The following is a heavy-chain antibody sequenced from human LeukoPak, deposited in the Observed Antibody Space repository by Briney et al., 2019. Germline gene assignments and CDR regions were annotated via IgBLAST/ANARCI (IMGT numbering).Heavy chain of an antibody. CDR2: ISYDGSNK. CDR1: GFTFSSYS. D-gene: IGHD6-13*01. CDR3: ARDAGAAGIDY. Sequence: GGSLRLSCAASGFTFSSYSMHWVRQAPGKGLEWVAVISYDGSNKYYADSVKGRFTISRDNSKNTLYLQMHSLRAEDTAVYYCARDAGAAGIDYWGQGTLVTVSS. J-gene: IGHJ4*02. V-gene: IGHV3-30-3*01.